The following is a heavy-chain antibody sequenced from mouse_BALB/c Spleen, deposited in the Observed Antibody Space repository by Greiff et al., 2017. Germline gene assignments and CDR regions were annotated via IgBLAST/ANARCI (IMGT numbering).Heavy chain of an antibody. V-gene: IGHV3-2*02. CDR1: GYSITSDYA. Sequence: VQLKESGPGLVKPSQSLSLTCTVTGYSITSDYAWNWIRQFPGNKLEWMGYISYSGSTSYNPSLKSRISITRDTSKNQFFLQLNSVTTEDTATYYCASATATPIRAMDYWGQGTSVTVSS. CDR3: ASATATPIRAMDY. CDR2: ISYSGST. D-gene: IGHD1-2*01. J-gene: IGHJ4*01.